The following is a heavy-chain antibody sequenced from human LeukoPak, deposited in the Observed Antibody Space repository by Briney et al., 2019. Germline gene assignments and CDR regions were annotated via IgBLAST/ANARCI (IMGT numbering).Heavy chain of an antibody. V-gene: IGHV3-20*04. D-gene: IGHD2-15*01. Sequence: GGSLRLSCAASGFTFSNYWMSWVRQAPGKGLEWVSGINWNGGSTGYADSVKGRFTISRDNAKNSLYLQMNSLRAEDTALYYCARVVGMPPYYYYYMDVWGKGTTVTVSS. CDR1: GFTFSNYW. CDR2: INWNGGST. J-gene: IGHJ6*03. CDR3: ARVVGMPPYYYYYMDV.